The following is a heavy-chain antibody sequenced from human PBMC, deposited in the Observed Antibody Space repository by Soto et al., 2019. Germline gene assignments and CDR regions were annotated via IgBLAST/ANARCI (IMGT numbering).Heavy chain of an antibody. V-gene: IGHV5-51*01. CDR2: IYPGDSET. CDR3: ARPNAYSSSWYNYYGMDV. J-gene: IGHJ6*02. Sequence: RQMPGKGLEWMGLIYPGDSETRYSPSFQGQVTISADKSTNTAYLQWSSPKASDTAMYYCARPNAYSSSWYNYYGMDVWGQGTTVTVSS. D-gene: IGHD6-13*01.